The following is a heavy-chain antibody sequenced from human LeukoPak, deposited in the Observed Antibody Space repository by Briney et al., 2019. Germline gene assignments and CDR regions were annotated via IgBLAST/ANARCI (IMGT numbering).Heavy chain of an antibody. V-gene: IGHV3-66*01. D-gene: IGHD6-6*01. CDR1: GLTVSNNF. CDR3: ATRARPGYYYGMDV. CDR2: IYSGGTA. Sequence: GGSLRLSCAASGLTVSNNFMSWARQAPGKGLEWVSIIYSGGTAYYGDSVKGRFTISRDNSKNTLYLQMNSLRAEDTAVYYCATRARPGYYYGMDVWGQGTTVTVSS. J-gene: IGHJ6*02.